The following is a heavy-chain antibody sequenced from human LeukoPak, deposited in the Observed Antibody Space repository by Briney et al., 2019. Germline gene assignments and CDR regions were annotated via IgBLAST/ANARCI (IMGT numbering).Heavy chain of an antibody. CDR3: ARGGVQWELLTFWDY. Sequence: SETLSLTCTVSGGPIRSYYWSWIRQPPGKGLEWIGYIYYSGSTNYNPSLKSRVTISVDTSKNQFSLKLSSVTAADTAVYYCARGGVQWELLTFWDYWGQGTLVTVSS. J-gene: IGHJ4*02. D-gene: IGHD1-26*01. CDR1: GGPIRSYY. CDR2: IYYSGST. V-gene: IGHV4-59*01.